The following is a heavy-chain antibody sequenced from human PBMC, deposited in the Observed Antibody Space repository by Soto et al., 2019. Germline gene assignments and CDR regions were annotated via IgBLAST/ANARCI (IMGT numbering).Heavy chain of an antibody. CDR2: ITGNGGTT. D-gene: IGHD3-10*01. J-gene: IGHJ4*02. Sequence: EVQLLESGGGLVQPGGSLRLSCAASGFTFSTCAMSWVRQAPGRGLEWVSSITGNGGTTYYPDSVKGRFTISRDNSKNTLYLKMNSLGVEETAVYYWAKDRPNYFGWGGAYYKAGGAYWGQGTLVTVSS. CDR3: AKDRPNYFGWGGAYYKAGGAY. V-gene: IGHV3-23*01. CDR1: GFTFSTCA.